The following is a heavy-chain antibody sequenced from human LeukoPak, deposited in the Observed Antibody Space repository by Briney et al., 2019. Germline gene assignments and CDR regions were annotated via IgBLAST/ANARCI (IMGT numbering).Heavy chain of an antibody. V-gene: IGHV1-2*02. CDR3: AREYYYDSSGYYYQLHFDY. CDR2: INPNSGGT. D-gene: IGHD3-22*01. CDR1: GYTFTDYY. J-gene: IGHJ4*02. Sequence: ASVKVSCKASGYTFTDYYMHWVRQAPGQGLEWMGWINPNSGGTNYAQKFQGRVTMTRDTSISTAYMELSRLRSDDTAVYYCAREYYYDSSGYYYQLHFDYWGQGTLVTVSS.